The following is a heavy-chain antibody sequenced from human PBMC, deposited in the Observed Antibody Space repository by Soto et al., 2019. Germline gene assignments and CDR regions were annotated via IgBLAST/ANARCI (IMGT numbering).Heavy chain of an antibody. CDR3: ARRVGGAAAGIAGMYV. J-gene: IGHJ6*02. D-gene: IGHD6-13*01. CDR1: GFTFSSYW. V-gene: IGHV3-74*01. CDR2: INSDGSST. Sequence: GGSLRLSCAASGFTFSSYWMHWVRQAPGKGLVWVSRINSDGSSTSYADSVKGRFTISRDNAKNTLYLQMNSLRAEDTAVYYCARRVGGAAAGIAGMYVWGQGTTVTVSS.